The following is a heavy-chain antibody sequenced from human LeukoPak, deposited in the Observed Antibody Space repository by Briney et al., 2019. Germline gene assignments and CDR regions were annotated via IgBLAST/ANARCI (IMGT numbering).Heavy chain of an antibody. D-gene: IGHD4-17*01. CDR2: INHSGST. Sequence: SETLSLTWAVYGGSFSGYYWSWIRQPPGKGLEWIGEINHSGSTNYNPSLKSRVTISVDTSKNQFSLKLSSVTAADTAVYYCARVSHTVTTDLDYWGQGTLVTVTS. CDR1: GGSFSGYY. V-gene: IGHV4-34*01. J-gene: IGHJ4*02. CDR3: ARVSHTVTTDLDY.